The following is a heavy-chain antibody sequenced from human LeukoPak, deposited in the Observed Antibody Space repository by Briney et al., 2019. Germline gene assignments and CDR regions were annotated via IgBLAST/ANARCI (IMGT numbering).Heavy chain of an antibody. CDR2: ISYDGSNK. CDR1: GFTFSSYA. V-gene: IGHV3-30*18. CDR3: AKVAGWFGESEYYFDY. D-gene: IGHD3-10*01. J-gene: IGHJ4*02. Sequence: PGGSLRLSCAASGFTFSSYAVNWVRQAPGKGLEWVAVISYDGSNKYYADSVKGRFTISRDNSKNTLYLQMNSLRAEDTAVCYCAKVAGWFGESEYYFDYWGQGTLVTVSS.